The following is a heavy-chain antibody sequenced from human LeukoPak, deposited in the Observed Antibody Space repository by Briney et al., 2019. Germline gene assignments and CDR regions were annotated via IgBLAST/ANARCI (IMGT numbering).Heavy chain of an antibody. J-gene: IGHJ3*01. CDR3: ARDRAGLGLLDF. D-gene: IGHD1-26*01. CDR2: IFQSGSP. CDR1: GGPISSGGYS. Sequence: SETLSLTCAVSGGPISSGGYSWPCLRQPPGKGVEWLGYIFQSGSPSYNPSLRSRVTISVDTSRNHFSLELISVTAANTAMYYCARDRAGLGLLDFWGQGTMVTVSS. V-gene: IGHV4-30-2*01.